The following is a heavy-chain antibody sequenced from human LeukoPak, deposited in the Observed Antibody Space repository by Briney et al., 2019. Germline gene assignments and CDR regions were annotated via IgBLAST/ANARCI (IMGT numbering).Heavy chain of an antibody. D-gene: IGHD4-23*01. CDR2: IYYSGST. Sequence: SETLSLTCTVSGGSISSYYWSWIRQPPGKGLEWIRYIYYSGSTNYNPSLKSRVTISVDTSKNQFSLKLSSVTAADTAVYYCASRVTSRRPFDYWGQGTLVTVSS. J-gene: IGHJ4*02. CDR1: GGSISSYY. V-gene: IGHV4-59*01. CDR3: ASRVTSRRPFDY.